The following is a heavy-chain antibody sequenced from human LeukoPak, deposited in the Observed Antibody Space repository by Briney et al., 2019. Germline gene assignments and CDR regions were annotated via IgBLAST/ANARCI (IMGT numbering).Heavy chain of an antibody. V-gene: IGHV1-2*02. CDR3: ASDAVRGVNYFDY. CDR2: INPHSGGT. J-gene: IGHJ4*02. CDR1: GYTFTGYY. D-gene: IGHD3-10*01. Sequence: ASVKVSCKASGYTFTGYYIHWVRQAPGQGLEWMGWINPHSGGTNYAQKFQGGVTMTRDTSITTAYMELSSLRSEDTAVYYCASDAVRGVNYFDYWGQGTLVTVSS.